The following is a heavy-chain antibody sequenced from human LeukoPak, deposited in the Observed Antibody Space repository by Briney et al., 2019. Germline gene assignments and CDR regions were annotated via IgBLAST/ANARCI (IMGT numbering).Heavy chain of an antibody. Sequence: ASVKVSCKASGYTFTSYGISWVRQAPGQGLEWMGWISAYNGNTNYAQKLQGRVTMTTDTSTSTAYMELRSLRSDDTAVYYCARDLKYSSSWYNWFDPWGQGTLVTVSS. D-gene: IGHD6-13*01. CDR1: GYTFTSYG. CDR2: ISAYNGNT. CDR3: ARDLKYSSSWYNWFDP. V-gene: IGHV1-18*01. J-gene: IGHJ5*02.